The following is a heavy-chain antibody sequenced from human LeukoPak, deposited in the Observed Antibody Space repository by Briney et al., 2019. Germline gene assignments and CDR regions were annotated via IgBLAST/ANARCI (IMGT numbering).Heavy chain of an antibody. Sequence: PSETLSLTCTVSGASISSYYWSWIRQPPGKGLEWIAFISNSVSTNYNPSFKSRVTISLDTSRKQLSLRLSSVIAADTAVYYCVATERWLQWDYWGHRIPVTVSS. D-gene: IGHD5-24*01. J-gene: IGHJ4*01. CDR2: ISNSVST. CDR3: VATERWLQWDY. CDR1: GASISSYY. V-gene: IGHV4-4*08.